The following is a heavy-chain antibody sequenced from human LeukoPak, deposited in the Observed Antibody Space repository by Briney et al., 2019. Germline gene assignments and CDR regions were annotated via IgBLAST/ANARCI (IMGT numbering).Heavy chain of an antibody. CDR2: IKQDGSEK. V-gene: IGHV3-7*03. CDR1: GFTFSDYY. D-gene: IGHD3-16*02. CDR3: ARDQALGELSSFDY. J-gene: IGHJ4*02. Sequence: GGSLRLSCAASGFTFSDYYMNWIRLAPGKGLEWVANIKQDGSEKYYVDSVKGRFTISRDNAKNSLYLQMNSLRAEDTAVYYCARDQALGELSSFDYWGQGTLVTVSS.